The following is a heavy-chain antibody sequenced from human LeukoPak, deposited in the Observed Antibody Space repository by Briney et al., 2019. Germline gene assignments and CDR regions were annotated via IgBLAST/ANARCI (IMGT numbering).Heavy chain of an antibody. CDR2: IYYTGST. D-gene: IGHD6-19*01. Sequence: PSETLSLTCTVSGGSISSSSFYGGWIRQPPGKGLEWIGSIYYTGSTYYNPSLKSRVTISVDTSKNQFSLKLSSVTAADTAVYYCARYRIAVAGTANWGQGTLVTVSS. CDR3: ARYRIAVAGTAN. CDR1: GGSISSSSFY. J-gene: IGHJ4*02. V-gene: IGHV4-39*01.